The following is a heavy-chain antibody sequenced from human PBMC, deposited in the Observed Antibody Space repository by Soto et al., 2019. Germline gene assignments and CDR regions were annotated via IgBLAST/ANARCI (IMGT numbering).Heavy chain of an antibody. J-gene: IGHJ4*01. Sequence: WMHWVRQAPGKGLMWVSRISRDGRTTNYADSVKGRFTISRDNAKGTLYLQMNNLRAEDTAVYYCLRGRYNYYGYFDYWGHGTPVTVPQ. CDR3: LRGRYNYYGYFDY. CDR1: W. CDR2: ISRDGRTT. V-gene: IGHV3-74*01. D-gene: IGHD1-20*01.